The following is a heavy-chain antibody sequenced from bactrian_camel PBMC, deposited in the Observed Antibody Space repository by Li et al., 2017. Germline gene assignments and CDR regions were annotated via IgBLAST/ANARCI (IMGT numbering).Heavy chain of an antibody. CDR2: IAGSGST. D-gene: IGHD6*01. Sequence: HVQLVESGGGSVQAGGSLRLSCAFSGYTYSAHCMGWFRQAPGKEREGVAVIAGSGSTGYADSVKGRFTVSKDNAKNTLYLQMNSLKPEDTAMYYCAAVRYSGTWYPLCRARSADFGYWGQGTQVTVSS. V-gene: IGHV3S53*01. J-gene: IGHJ6*01. CDR3: AAVRYSGTWYPLCRARSADFGY. CDR1: GYTYSAHC.